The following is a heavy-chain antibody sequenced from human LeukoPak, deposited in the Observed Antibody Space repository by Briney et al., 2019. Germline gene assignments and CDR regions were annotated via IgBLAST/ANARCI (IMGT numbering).Heavy chain of an antibody. CDR3: ARGFRSVTTWGYFDY. V-gene: IGHV3-66*01. Sequence: GGSLGLSCAASGFTVSTNYMSWVRQAPGKGLEWVSLSYSGGGTYYADSVKGRFTISRDNSRNTLSLQMNSLRVDDTAVYYCARGFRSVTTWGYFDYWGQGALVTVSS. CDR2: SYSGGGT. J-gene: IGHJ4*02. CDR1: GFTVSTNY. D-gene: IGHD4-17*01.